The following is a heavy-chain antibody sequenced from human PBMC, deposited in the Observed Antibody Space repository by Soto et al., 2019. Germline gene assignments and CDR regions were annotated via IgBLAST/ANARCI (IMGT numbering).Heavy chain of an antibody. D-gene: IGHD3-10*01. Sequence: SETLSLTCTVSGGSISSYYWSWIRQPAGKGLEWIGRIYTSGSTNYNPSLKSRVTMSVDTSKNQFSLKLSSVTAADTAVYYCARDSLPQYYGSGPWDYWGQGTLVTVSS. J-gene: IGHJ4*02. CDR3: ARDSLPQYYGSGPWDY. CDR2: IYTSGST. V-gene: IGHV4-4*07. CDR1: GGSISSYY.